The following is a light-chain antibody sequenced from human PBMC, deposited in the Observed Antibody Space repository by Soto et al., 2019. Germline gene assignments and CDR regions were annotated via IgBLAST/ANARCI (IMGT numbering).Light chain of an antibody. CDR2: DS. CDR3: QVWDSSSDHPVV. J-gene: IGLJ2*01. CDR1: NIGSKS. Sequence: SYELTQPPSVSVAPGQTARITCGGNNIGSKSVHWYQQKPGQAPVLVVYDSDRPSGIPERFSGSNSGNTATLTISRVEARDEADYYCQVWDSSSDHPVVFGGGTKVTVL. V-gene: IGLV3-21*02.